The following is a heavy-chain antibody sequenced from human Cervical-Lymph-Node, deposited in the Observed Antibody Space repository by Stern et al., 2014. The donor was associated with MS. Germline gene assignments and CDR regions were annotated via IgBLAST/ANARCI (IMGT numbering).Heavy chain of an antibody. V-gene: IGHV4-31*03. CDR1: WLHQHCYY. CDR3: ARSDRLWGSFDY. J-gene: IGHJ4*02. D-gene: IGHD3-16*01. CDR2: SYHSGST. Sequence: QVQLQESGPGLVKPSQTLSLTCTVWWLHQHCYYWTWIRQHPGKGLEWIGYSYHSGSTYYNPSLKSRASISVDTSKNQFSLNVTSVTAADTALYYCARSDRLWGSFDYWGQGTLVTVSS.